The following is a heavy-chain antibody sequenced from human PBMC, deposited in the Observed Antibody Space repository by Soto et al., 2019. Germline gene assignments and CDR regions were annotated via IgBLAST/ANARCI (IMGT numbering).Heavy chain of an antibody. CDR1: GYSFTSYW. Sequence: GESLKISCKGSGYSFTSYWIGWVRQMPGKGLEWMGIIYPGDSDTRYSPSFQGQVTISADKSISTAYLQWSSLKASDTAMYYCARSGRSSTRRFGNYGMDAWGQGTTVTVSS. D-gene: IGHD3-10*01. CDR3: ARSGRSSTRRFGNYGMDA. J-gene: IGHJ6*02. CDR2: IYPGDSDT. V-gene: IGHV5-51*01.